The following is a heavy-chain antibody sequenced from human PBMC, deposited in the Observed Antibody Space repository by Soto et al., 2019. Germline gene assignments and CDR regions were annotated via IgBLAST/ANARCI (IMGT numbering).Heavy chain of an antibody. CDR3: AKDRGGTGWPFDH. CDR1: GFTFGNFA. J-gene: IGHJ4*02. V-gene: IGHV3-23*01. CDR2: ISAGGATT. D-gene: IGHD6-19*01. Sequence: GGSLRLSCTPSGFTFGNFAMSWVRQAPGEGLEWVSSISAGGATTYYADSVKGRVTMSRDNSKNTLSLQMISLRAEDSAVYYCAKDRGGTGWPFDHWGQGTLVTSPQ.